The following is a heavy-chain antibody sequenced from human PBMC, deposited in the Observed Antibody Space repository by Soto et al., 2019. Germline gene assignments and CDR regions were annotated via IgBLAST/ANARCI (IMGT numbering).Heavy chain of an antibody. CDR3: AHRTTTVTWWFDP. D-gene: IGHD4-17*01. V-gene: IGHV2-5*02. CDR1: GFSLTTSGVG. CDR2: IYWDDDK. J-gene: IGHJ5*02. Sequence: QITLKESGPTLVKPTQTLTLTCTFSGFSLTTSGVGVGWIRQPPGKALEGLALIYWDDDKRYSPSLKSRPTITXDXXKNQVVLTMPTMDPADTATYFCAHRTTTVTWWFDPWGQGTLVTVSS.